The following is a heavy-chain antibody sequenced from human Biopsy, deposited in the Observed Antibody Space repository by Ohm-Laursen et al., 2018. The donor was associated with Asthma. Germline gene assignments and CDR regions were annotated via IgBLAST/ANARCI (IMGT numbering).Heavy chain of an antibody. CDR2: IYSGGTS. D-gene: IGHD3-22*01. CDR3: ARGDSSGWSHYYFDY. Sequence: SLRLSCSASGLTVSRDHMFWVRQAPGKGLEWVSVIYSGGTSHTADAVRDRFTISRDFSKNTLHLQMHSLRVEDAAVYYCARGDSSGWSHYYFDYWGQGTLVTVSS. V-gene: IGHV3-53*01. J-gene: IGHJ4*02. CDR1: GLTVSRDH.